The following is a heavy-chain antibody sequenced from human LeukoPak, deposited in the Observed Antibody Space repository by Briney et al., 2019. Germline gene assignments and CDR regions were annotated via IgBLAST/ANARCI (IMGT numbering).Heavy chain of an antibody. V-gene: IGHV1-18*01. D-gene: IGHD5-18*01. J-gene: IGHJ3*02. CDR1: GYAFTSYG. CDR2: ISAYNGNT. CDR3: ARDRWIQLWLGSVRVVPDAFDI. Sequence: ASVKVSCKASGYAFTSYGISWVRQAPGQGLEWMGWISAYNGNTNYAQKLQGRVTMTTDTSTSTAYMELRSLRSDDTAVYYCARDRWIQLWLGSVRVVPDAFDIWGQGTMVTVSS.